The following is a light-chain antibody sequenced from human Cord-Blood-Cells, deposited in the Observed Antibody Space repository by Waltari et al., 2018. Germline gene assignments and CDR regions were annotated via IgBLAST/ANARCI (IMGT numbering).Light chain of an antibody. CDR1: QSIRSY. Sequence: DLQLTQSPSSLSASLGDRATITCRASQSIRSYLNWYQQKPGKAPKLLIYAASSLQSGVPSRFSGSGSWTEFTLTISSRQPEDFATDYCQQSYSTPRTFGQGTKVEIK. V-gene: IGKV1-39*01. J-gene: IGKJ1*01. CDR3: QQSYSTPRT. CDR2: AAS.